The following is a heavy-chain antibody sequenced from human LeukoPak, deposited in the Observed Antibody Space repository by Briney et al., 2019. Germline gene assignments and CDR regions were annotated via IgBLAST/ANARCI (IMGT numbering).Heavy chain of an antibody. V-gene: IGHV4-59*01. CDR3: ARGQKYRNGYTVTELGSGYFDY. CDR2: IYYGGRT. Sequence: PSETLSLTCSVSGGSISSYYWSWIRQPPGKGLEWIGYIYYGGRTNYNPSLKSRVTISVDTSKNQFSLTLSSVTAADTAVYYCARGQKYRNGYTVTELGSGYFDYWGQGTLVTVSS. CDR1: GGSISSYY. J-gene: IGHJ4*02. D-gene: IGHD5-18*01.